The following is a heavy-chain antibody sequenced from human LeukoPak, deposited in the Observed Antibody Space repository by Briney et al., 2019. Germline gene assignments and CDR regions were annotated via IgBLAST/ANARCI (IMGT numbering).Heavy chain of an antibody. D-gene: IGHD3-3*01. Sequence: GASVKVSCKASGYTFTSYGISWVRQAPGQGLEWMGWISAYNGNTNYAQKLQGRVTMTTDTSTSTAYMELRSLRSDDTAVYYCARNYDFWSGYYYYTDVWGKGTTVTVSS. CDR2: ISAYNGNT. CDR3: ARNYDFWSGYYYYTDV. V-gene: IGHV1-18*01. CDR1: GYTFTSYG. J-gene: IGHJ6*03.